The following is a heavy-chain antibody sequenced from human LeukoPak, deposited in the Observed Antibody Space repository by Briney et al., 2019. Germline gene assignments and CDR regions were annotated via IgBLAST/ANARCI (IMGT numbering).Heavy chain of an antibody. Sequence: GASVKVSCKVSGYTLTELSMHWVRQAPGKGLEWMGGFDPEDGETIYAQKFQGRVTMTEDTSTDTAYMELSSLRSEDTAVYYCATDDLAAAGTRGYYYYGMDVWGQGTTVTVSS. J-gene: IGHJ6*02. CDR3: ATDDLAAAGTRGYYYYGMDV. CDR2: FDPEDGET. D-gene: IGHD6-13*01. V-gene: IGHV1-24*01. CDR1: GYTLTELS.